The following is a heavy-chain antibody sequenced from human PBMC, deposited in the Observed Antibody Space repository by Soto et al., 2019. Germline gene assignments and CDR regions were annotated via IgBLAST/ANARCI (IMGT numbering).Heavy chain of an antibody. CDR2: IYYSGST. J-gene: IGHJ4*02. V-gene: IGHV4-31*03. Sequence: QVQLQESGPGLVKPSQTLSLTCTVSGGSISSGGYYWSWIRQHPGKGLEWIGYIYYSGSTYYNPSLKRRVTISVDTSKNQVSLKLSSVTAADTAVYYCARIYCSGGSCYNFDYWGQGTLVTVSS. CDR1: GGSISSGGYY. CDR3: ARIYCSGGSCYNFDY. D-gene: IGHD2-15*01.